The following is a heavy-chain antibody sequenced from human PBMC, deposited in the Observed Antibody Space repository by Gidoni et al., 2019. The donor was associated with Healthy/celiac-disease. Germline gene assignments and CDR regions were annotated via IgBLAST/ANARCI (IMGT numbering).Heavy chain of an antibody. CDR2: ISYDGSNK. J-gene: IGHJ6*02. Sequence: QVQLVESGGGVVQPGRSLRPHCAASGFTLSSYGMHWVRQAPGKGLELVAVISYDGSNKYYADSVKGRFTISRDNSKNTLYLQMNSLRAEDTAVYYCAKDMARPAAFYYYYGMDVWGQGTTVTVSS. CDR3: AKDMARPAAFYYYYGMDV. V-gene: IGHV3-30*18. CDR1: GFTLSSYG. D-gene: IGHD2-2*01.